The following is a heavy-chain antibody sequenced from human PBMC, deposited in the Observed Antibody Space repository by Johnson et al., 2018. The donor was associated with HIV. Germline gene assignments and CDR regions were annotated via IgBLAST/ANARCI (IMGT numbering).Heavy chain of an antibody. D-gene: IGHD5-12*01. Sequence: VQLVESGGGLVQPGGSLRLSCAASGFTFDDYAMHWVRQAPGKGLEWVSLISWDGGSTYYADSVKGRFTISRDNSKNSLYLQMNSLRAEDTALYYCAKDSGYENAFDIWGQGTMVTVSS. CDR2: ISWDGGST. V-gene: IGHV3-43D*03. CDR3: AKDSGYENAFDI. CDR1: GFTFDDYA. J-gene: IGHJ3*02.